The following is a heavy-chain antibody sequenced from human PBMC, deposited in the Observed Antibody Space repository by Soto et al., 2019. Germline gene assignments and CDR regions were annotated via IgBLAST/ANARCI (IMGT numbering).Heavy chain of an antibody. CDR3: AKGSSASRPYYFDY. D-gene: IGHD2-2*01. Sequence: PGGSLRLSCAASGFTFTSYAMSWARQTPGKGLEWVSAISGSGGSTYYADSVKGRFTISRDISKNTLYLQTNTLGADDTAVYYCAKGSSASRPYYFDYWGQGTLVTVSS. CDR1: GFTFTSYA. J-gene: IGHJ4*02. CDR2: ISGSGGST. V-gene: IGHV3-23*01.